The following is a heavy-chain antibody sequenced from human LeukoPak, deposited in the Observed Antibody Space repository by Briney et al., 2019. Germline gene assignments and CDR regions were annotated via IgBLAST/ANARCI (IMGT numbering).Heavy chain of an antibody. J-gene: IGHJ5*01. V-gene: IGHV1-46*01. D-gene: IGHD6-13*01. Sequence: GASVKVSCKASGYTFTSYYMHWERQAPGQGLEWMGVISPSGGSTTYAQKFQGRVNMTRDTSTSTVDMELSSLTSEDTAVYYCARSHSSWYWFDSWGQGTPVTVSS. CDR1: GYTFTSYY. CDR2: ISPSGGST. CDR3: ARSHSSWYWFDS.